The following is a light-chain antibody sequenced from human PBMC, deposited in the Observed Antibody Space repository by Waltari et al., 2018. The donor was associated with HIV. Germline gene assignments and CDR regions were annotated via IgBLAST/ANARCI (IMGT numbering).Light chain of an antibody. V-gene: IGKV3-15*01. Sequence: EIVMTHSPATLSVSQGERPTPSCRASQSVSTNLAWYQQKPGQAPRLLIFSASARAAGIPARFSGSGSGTDFTLTITSPQSEDCAVYYCQHYNNRPPLTFGQGTRLEI. CDR2: SAS. CDR1: QSVSTN. CDR3: QHYNNRPPLT. J-gene: IGKJ5*01.